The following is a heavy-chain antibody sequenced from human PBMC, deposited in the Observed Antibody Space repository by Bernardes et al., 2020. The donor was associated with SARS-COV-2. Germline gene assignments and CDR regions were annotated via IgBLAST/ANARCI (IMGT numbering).Heavy chain of an antibody. CDR1: GYTLTELS. D-gene: IGHD3-3*02. CDR3: ATALAIFGVVTDYYYYYGMDV. Sequence: ASLKVSCEVSGYTLTELSMHWVRQAPGKGLEWMGGFDPEDGETIYAQKFQGRVTMTEDTSTDTAYMELSSLRSEDTAVYYCATALAIFGVVTDYYYYYGMDVWGQGTTVTVSS. J-gene: IGHJ6*02. V-gene: IGHV1-24*01. CDR2: FDPEDGET.